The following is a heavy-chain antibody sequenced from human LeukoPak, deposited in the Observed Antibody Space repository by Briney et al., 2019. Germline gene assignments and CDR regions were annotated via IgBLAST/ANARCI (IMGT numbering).Heavy chain of an antibody. J-gene: IGHJ3*01. V-gene: IGHV3-7*03. D-gene: IGHD3-10*01. Sequence: GGSLRLSCAASGFTFSSYWMSWVRQAPGKGEEWVANIKQDGSEKYYVDSVKERFTISRDTANTSLYLQMNSLRADDTAVYYCARAYYGSGSYLWGHGTMLTVSS. CDR2: IKQDGSEK. CDR1: GFTFSSYW. CDR3: ARAYYGSGSYL.